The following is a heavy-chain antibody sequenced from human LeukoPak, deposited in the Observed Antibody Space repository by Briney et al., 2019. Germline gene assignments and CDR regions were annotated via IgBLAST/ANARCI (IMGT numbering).Heavy chain of an antibody. J-gene: IGHJ3*01. Sequence: AASVKVSCKASGYTFTNYDINWVRQAPGQGLEWMGWMNPNSGNTGYAQKLQGRVTMTRDTSISTLYMELNSLTSEDTAVYYCASDTTHTGGYYYREDAFDVWGQGTMVTVSS. D-gene: IGHD3-22*01. CDR1: GYTFTNYD. CDR3: ASDTTHTGGYYYREDAFDV. CDR2: MNPNSGNT. V-gene: IGHV1-8*01.